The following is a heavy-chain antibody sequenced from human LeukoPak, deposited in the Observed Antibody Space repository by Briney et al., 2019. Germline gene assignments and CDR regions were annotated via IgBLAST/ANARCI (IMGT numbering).Heavy chain of an antibody. J-gene: IGHJ3*02. Sequence: PGGSLRLSCVASGFTFSSYSMNWVRQAPGKGLEWVSYISSSSSTIYYADSVKGRITISRDNAKNSLFLQMNSLRAEDTAIYYCARRYYDTTGYAFDIWGQGTMVTVSS. CDR2: ISSSSSTI. V-gene: IGHV3-48*04. D-gene: IGHD3-22*01. CDR1: GFTFSSYS. CDR3: ARRYYDTTGYAFDI.